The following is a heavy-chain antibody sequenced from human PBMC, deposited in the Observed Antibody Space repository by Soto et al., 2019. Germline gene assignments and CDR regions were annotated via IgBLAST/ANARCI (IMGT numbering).Heavy chain of an antibody. D-gene: IGHD2-2*01. CDR1: GGSFTSGGFY. V-gene: IGHV4-39*01. Sequence: SETLSLTCTVSGGSFTSGGFYWGWIRQPPGKGLEWIGSASYSGRTYYSPSLKSRATIFVDTARNQFSLRLSSVTAADTAVYYCARLGYCSSTSCYEWFQYYYYMDVWGKGTTVTVSS. J-gene: IGHJ6*03. CDR3: ARLGYCSSTSCYEWFQYYYYMDV. CDR2: ASYSGRT.